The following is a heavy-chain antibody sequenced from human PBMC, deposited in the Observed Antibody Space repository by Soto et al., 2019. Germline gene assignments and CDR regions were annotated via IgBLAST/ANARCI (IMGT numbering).Heavy chain of an antibody. V-gene: IGHV1-18*04. CDR1: GYTFTDYA. CDR2: ISPDSGNT. Sequence: QAQLAQSGPELKSPGASVKVSCKASGYTFTDYAISWVRQAPGQGFQWVGGISPDSGNTPSAENFFDRVTMTTDKSTKTAYLELRSLRSDATAVYYCARDHGLAWAVRPANYYYAMDVWGQGTTVTVSS. CDR3: ARDHGLAWAVRPANYYYAMDV. D-gene: IGHD6-6*01. J-gene: IGHJ6*02.